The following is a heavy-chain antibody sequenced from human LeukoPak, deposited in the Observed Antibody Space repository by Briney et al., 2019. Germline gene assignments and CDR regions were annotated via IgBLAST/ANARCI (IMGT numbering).Heavy chain of an antibody. CDR2: ISSSSSYI. CDR3: ASETYYDIGLPTFDY. V-gene: IGHV3-21*01. D-gene: IGHD3-9*01. CDR1: GFTFSSYS. J-gene: IGHJ4*02. Sequence: KSGGSLRLSCAASGFTFSSYSMNWVRQGPGKGLEWVSSISSSSSYIYYADSVKGRFTISRDNAKNSLYLQMNSLRAEDTAVYYCASETYYDIGLPTFDYWGQGTLVTVSS.